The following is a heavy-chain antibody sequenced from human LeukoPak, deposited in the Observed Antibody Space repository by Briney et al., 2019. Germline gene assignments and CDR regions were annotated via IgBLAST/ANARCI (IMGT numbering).Heavy chain of an antibody. V-gene: IGHV4-34*01. D-gene: IGHD6-19*01. J-gene: IGHJ4*02. CDR1: GESFSGHY. CDR2: INDSGNT. CDR3: ARARGAVAIDY. Sequence: SETLSLTCAVYGESFSGHYWTWVRQSPGKGLEWIGEINDSGNTNYNPSLKSRVTLSVDTSKNQFSLKLSSVTAADTAVYYCARARGAVAIDYWGQGTLVTVSS.